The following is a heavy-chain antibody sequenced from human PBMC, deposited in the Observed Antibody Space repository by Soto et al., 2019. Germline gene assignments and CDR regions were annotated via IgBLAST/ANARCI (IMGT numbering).Heavy chain of an antibody. V-gene: IGHV3-23*01. Sequence: EVQLLESGGGLVQPGGSLRLACAASGFAFSSYAMKWVRQATGKGLEWVSLISETSDVAYYADSVKGRFTISRDNSGNTLFLQMYSLRAKDTAVYYCARYIPGVRYYGMDVWGQGTTVNVAS. D-gene: IGHD2-2*01. CDR3: ARYIPGVRYYGMDV. CDR1: GFAFSSYA. CDR2: ISETSDVA. J-gene: IGHJ6*02.